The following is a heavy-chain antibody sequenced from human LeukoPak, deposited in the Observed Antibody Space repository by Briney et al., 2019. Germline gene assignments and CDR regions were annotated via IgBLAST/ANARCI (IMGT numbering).Heavy chain of an antibody. CDR1: GFTFSSYA. CDR3: AKSGSGWYGGGFDY. J-gene: IGHJ4*02. V-gene: IGHV3-23*01. Sequence: PGGSLRLSRAASGFTFSSYAMSWVRQAPGEGLKWVSAISGSGGSTYYADSVKGRFTISRDNSKNTLYLQMNSLRAEDTAVYYCAKSGSGWYGGGFDYWGQGTLVTVSS. CDR2: ISGSGGST. D-gene: IGHD6-19*01.